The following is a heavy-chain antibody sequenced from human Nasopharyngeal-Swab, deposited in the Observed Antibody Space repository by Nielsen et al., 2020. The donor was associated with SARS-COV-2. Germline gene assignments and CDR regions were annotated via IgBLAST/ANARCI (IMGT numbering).Heavy chain of an antibody. D-gene: IGHD3-22*01. CDR2: ISAYNGNT. CDR3: ARPYYYDSSGYPPLKY. J-gene: IGHJ4*02. V-gene: IGHV1-18*01. Sequence: ASVKVSCKASGYTFTSYGISWVRQAPGQGLEWMGWISAYNGNTNYAQKLQGRVTMTTDTSTSTAYMELRRLRSDDTAVYYCARPYYYDSSGYPPLKYWGQGTLVTVSS. CDR1: GYTFTSYG.